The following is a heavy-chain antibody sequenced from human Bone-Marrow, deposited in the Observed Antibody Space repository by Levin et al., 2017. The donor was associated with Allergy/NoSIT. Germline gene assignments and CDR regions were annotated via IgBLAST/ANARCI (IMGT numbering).Heavy chain of an antibody. CDR1: GGSISNYY. D-gene: IGHD6-19*01. V-gene: IGHV4-59*01. Sequence: SETLSLTCTVSGGSISNYYWNWMRQSPGKGLEWIGYIYHTGSTKYNPSLKSRVTISVDTSKKELSLKLTSVTAADTAMYYGARSPQDSSGRNWFDPWGQGILVTVSS. CDR3: ARSPQDSSGRNWFDP. J-gene: IGHJ5*02. CDR2: IYHTGST.